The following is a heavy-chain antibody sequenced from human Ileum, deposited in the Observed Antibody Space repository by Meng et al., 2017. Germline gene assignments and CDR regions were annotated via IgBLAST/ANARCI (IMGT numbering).Heavy chain of an antibody. CDR1: GFTFSSPW. CDR2: IKYDGSIT. J-gene: IGHJ5*02. Sequence: EVEMLVWGRGLVQPGASLSPASTAAGFTFSSPWMHWVRQVPGKGLVWVSRIKYDGSITMYADFVKGRFTISRDNAKNTLYLQMNKLRAEDTAVYYCARSDWFDPWGQGTLVTVSS. CDR3: ARSDWFDP. V-gene: IGHV3-74*03.